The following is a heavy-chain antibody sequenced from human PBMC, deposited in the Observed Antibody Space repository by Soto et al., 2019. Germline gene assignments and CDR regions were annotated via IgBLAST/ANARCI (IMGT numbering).Heavy chain of an antibody. CDR2: IYPGDSDT. D-gene: IGHD3-22*01. Sequence: PGESLKISCKGSGYSFTSYWIGWVRQMPGKGLEWMGIIYPGDSDTRYSPSFQGQVTISADKSISTAYLQWGSLKASDTAMYYCARRQSGLDYYYGMDVWGQGTTVTVSS. J-gene: IGHJ6*02. CDR3: ARRQSGLDYYYGMDV. CDR1: GYSFTSYW. V-gene: IGHV5-51*01.